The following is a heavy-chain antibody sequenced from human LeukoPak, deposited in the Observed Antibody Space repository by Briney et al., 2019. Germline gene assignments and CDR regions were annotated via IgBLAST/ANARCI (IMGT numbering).Heavy chain of an antibody. J-gene: IGHJ3*02. CDR1: GGSFSGYY. CDR3: ARAARRPNAFDI. CDR2: INHSGST. V-gene: IGHV4-34*01. Sequence: PSETLSLTCAVYGGSFSGYYWSWIRQPPGKGLEWIGEINHSGSTNYNPSLKSRVTISVDTSKNQFSLKLSSVTAADTAVYYCARAARRPNAFDIWGQGTMVTVSS.